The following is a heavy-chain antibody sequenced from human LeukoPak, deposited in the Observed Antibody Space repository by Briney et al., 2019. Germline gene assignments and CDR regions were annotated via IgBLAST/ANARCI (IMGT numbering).Heavy chain of an antibody. Sequence: PGGTLRLSCAASGFTFSSYGMSWVRQAPGKGLEWVSAISGSGGSTYYAASAKGRFTISRDNSRNTLYLQMNNLRAEDTATYYCARAFYCTNGVCSSSGDHWGQGTLVTVSS. V-gene: IGHV3-23*01. CDR2: ISGSGGST. D-gene: IGHD2-8*01. CDR3: ARAFYCTNGVCSSSGDH. J-gene: IGHJ4*02. CDR1: GFTFSSYG.